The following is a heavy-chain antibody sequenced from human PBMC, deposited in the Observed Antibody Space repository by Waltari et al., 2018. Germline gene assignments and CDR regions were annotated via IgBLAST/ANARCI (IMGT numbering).Heavy chain of an antibody. V-gene: IGHV3-48*03. Sequence: EVQLVESGGGLVQPGGSLKLSCTASGFTFSNYEMNWVRLAPGKGVEWISYISSGGSTIYNADAVKGRFTISRDNAKNSLYLQMNSLRAEDTAVYYCARGVTSYYYGSGNWFDPWGQGTLVTVSS. CDR2: ISSGGSTI. CDR1: GFTFSNYE. D-gene: IGHD3-10*01. CDR3: ARGVTSYYYGSGNWFDP. J-gene: IGHJ5*02.